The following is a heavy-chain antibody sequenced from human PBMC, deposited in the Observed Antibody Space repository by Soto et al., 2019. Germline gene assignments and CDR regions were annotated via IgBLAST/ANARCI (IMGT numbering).Heavy chain of an antibody. D-gene: IGHD6-13*01. CDR2: IKQDGSEK. J-gene: IGHJ6*03. Sequence: GGSLRLSCAASGFTFSSYWMSWVRQAPGKGLEWVANIKQDGSEKYYVDSVKGRFTISRDNAKNSLYLQMNSLRAEDTAVYYCARDREGSSWYYYYYYTDVWGKGTTVTVSS. CDR3: ARDREGSSWYYYYYYTDV. CDR1: GFTFSSYW. V-gene: IGHV3-7*01.